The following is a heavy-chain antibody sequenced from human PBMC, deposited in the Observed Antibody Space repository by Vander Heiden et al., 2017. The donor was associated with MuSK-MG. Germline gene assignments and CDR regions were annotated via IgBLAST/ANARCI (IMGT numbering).Heavy chain of an antibody. D-gene: IGHD3-10*01. Sequence: EVQLVESGGGLVQPGRSLRLSCAASGFTFDDYAMHWGRQAPGKGLEWVSGISLNSGSIGYADSVKGRFTISRDNAKNSLYLQMNSLRAEDMALYYCAKDTRGGYGWGGMDVWGQGTTVTVSS. V-gene: IGHV3-9*03. CDR3: AKDTRGGYGWGGMDV. CDR2: ISLNSGSI. CDR1: GFTFDDYA. J-gene: IGHJ6*02.